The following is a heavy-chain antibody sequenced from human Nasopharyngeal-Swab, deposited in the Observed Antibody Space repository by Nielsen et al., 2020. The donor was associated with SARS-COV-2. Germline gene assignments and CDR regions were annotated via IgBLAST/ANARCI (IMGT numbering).Heavy chain of an antibody. D-gene: IGHD3-10*01. CDR2: IYSGGST. Sequence: GESLKISCAASGFTFSSYWMTWVRQAPGKGLEWVSVIYSGGSTYYADSVKGRFTISRHNSKNTLYLQMNSLRAEDTAVYYCASALVWFGEIWFDPWGQGTLVTVSS. J-gene: IGHJ5*02. CDR3: ASALVWFGEIWFDP. V-gene: IGHV3-66*02. CDR1: GFTFSSYW.